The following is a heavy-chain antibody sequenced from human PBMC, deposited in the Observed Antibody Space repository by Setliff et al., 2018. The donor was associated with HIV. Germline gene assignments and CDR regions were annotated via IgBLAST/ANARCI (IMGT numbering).Heavy chain of an antibody. D-gene: IGHD5-18*01. Sequence: SETLSLTCTVSGGSITSGNYFWTWIRQPAGKGLEWIGHIYTDGSTNYNPSFRSRVTISVDSSKNQFSQKLSSVAAADTAVYYCARAVHRTAMETPRRSDAFDIWGQGTMVTVSS. CDR1: GGSITSGNYF. J-gene: IGHJ3*02. V-gene: IGHV4-61*09. CDR2: IYTDGST. CDR3: ARAVHRTAMETPRRSDAFDI.